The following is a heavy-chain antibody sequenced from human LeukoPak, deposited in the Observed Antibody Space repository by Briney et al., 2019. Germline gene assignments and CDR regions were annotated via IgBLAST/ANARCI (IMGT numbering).Heavy chain of an antibody. CDR3: ARAQGRSWFDP. CDR2: VSYSGIT. D-gene: IGHD1-14*01. CDR1: GGSISSSTSYY. Sequence: SETLSLTCTVSGGSISSSTSYYWGWIRQPPGKGPEWIGSVSYSGITYYKPSLESRVTISVDTSKNQFSLKLSSVTAADTAVYYCARAQGRSWFDPWGQGTLVTVSS. J-gene: IGHJ5*02. V-gene: IGHV4-39*07.